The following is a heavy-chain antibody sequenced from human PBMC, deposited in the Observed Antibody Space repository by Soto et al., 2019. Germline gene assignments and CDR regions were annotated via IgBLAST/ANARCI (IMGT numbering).Heavy chain of an antibody. D-gene: IGHD6-19*01. CDR1: GFTFSSYA. CDR2: ISGSGGST. V-gene: IGHV3-23*01. Sequence: GGSLRLSRAASGFTFSSYAMSWVRQAPGKGLEWVSAISGSGGSTYYADSVKGRFTISRDNSKNTLYLQMNSLRAEDTAVYYCAKGFSGSGLIDYWGQGTLVTVSS. J-gene: IGHJ4*02. CDR3: AKGFSGSGLIDY.